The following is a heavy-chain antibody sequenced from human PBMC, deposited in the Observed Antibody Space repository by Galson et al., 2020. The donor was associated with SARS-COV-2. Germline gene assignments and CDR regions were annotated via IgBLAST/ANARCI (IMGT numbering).Heavy chain of an antibody. V-gene: IGHV1-2*02. Sequence: ASVKVSCKASGYTFTGYYMHWVRQAPGQGLEWMGWINPNGGVTNYAQKFQGRVTMTRDTSISTASLELTSLRSDDTAVYYCARSPGYSSGWSDGCDIWGQGTLVTVSS. CDR3: ARSPGYSSGWSDGCDI. D-gene: IGHD6-19*01. CDR1: GYTFTGYY. J-gene: IGHJ3*02. CDR2: INPNGGVT.